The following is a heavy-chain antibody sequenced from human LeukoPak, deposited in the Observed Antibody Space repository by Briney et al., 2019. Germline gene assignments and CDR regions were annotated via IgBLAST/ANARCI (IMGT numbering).Heavy chain of an antibody. CDR1: GFTFSRYS. J-gene: IGHJ4*02. Sequence: GGSLRLSCAASGFTFSRYSMNWVRQAPGKGLEWVSSISSSSSYIYYADSVKGRFTISRDNSKNTLYLQMNSLRAEDTAVYYCAKDLGRFGETPMYYFDYWGQGTLVTVSS. D-gene: IGHD3-10*01. V-gene: IGHV3-21*04. CDR2: ISSSSSYI. CDR3: AKDLGRFGETPMYYFDY.